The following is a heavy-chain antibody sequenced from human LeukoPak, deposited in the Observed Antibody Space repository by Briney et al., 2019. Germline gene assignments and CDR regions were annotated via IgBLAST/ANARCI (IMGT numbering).Heavy chain of an antibody. CDR1: GDSISSYY. CDR2: ISNSGST. Sequence: SETLSLTCTVSGDSISSYYWSWIRQPPGKGLEWIGYISNSGSTIYNPSLKSRVAISVDTSKNQFSLDLNSVTAADTAVYYCARHDQWLPSSFHYWGQGTLLTVSS. V-gene: IGHV4-59*08. J-gene: IGHJ4*02. CDR3: ARHDQWLPSSFHY. D-gene: IGHD6-19*01.